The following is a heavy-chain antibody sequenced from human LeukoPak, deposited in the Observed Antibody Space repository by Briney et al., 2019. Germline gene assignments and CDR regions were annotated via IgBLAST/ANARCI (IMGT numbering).Heavy chain of an antibody. CDR1: GFTFSSYG. J-gene: IGHJ4*02. Sequence: PGGSLRLSCAASGFTFSSYGMHWVRQAPGKGLEWVAVIWYDGSNKYYVDSVKGRFTISRDNSKNTLYLQMNSLRAEDTARYFCVRDSWNNWNPRDHWGQGTLVTVSS. V-gene: IGHV3-33*01. CDR3: VRDSWNNWNPRDH. D-gene: IGHD1-20*01. CDR2: IWYDGSNK.